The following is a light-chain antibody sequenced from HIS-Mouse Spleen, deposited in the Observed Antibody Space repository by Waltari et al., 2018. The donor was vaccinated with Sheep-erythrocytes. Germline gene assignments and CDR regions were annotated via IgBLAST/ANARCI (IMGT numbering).Light chain of an antibody. V-gene: IGLV2-11*01. CDR2: DVS. CDR1: SSDVGGYNY. J-gene: IGLJ1*01. Sequence: QSALTQPRSVSGSPGQSVTISCTGTSSDVGGYNYVSWYQQHPGKAPKLMFYDVSKRTSGAPDRFSGSKSGNTASLTISGLQAEDEADYYCCSYAGSYNHVFATGTKVTVL. CDR3: CSYAGSYNHV.